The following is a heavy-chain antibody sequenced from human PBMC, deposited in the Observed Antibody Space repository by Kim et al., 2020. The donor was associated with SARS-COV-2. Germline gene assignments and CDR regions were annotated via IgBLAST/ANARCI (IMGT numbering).Heavy chain of an antibody. Sequence: SGPTLVNPTQTLTLTCTFSGFSLSTSKICVSWIRQPPGKALEWLARIDWDDVKYYSTSLKTRLTISKDTSKNQVVLTMTKMDPVDTATYYCARTRHDGYREDGMDVWGQGTTVTVSS. D-gene: IGHD5-12*01. CDR2: IDWDDVK. CDR1: GFSLSTSKIC. V-gene: IGHV2-70*11. CDR3: ARTRHDGYREDGMDV. J-gene: IGHJ6*02.